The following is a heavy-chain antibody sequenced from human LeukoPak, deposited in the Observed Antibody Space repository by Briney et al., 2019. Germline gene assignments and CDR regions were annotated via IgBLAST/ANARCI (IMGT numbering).Heavy chain of an antibody. V-gene: IGHV1-18*04. CDR1: GYTFTSYG. CDR2: ISAYNGNT. CDR3: ARDTGDRGRELDY. J-gene: IGHJ4*02. D-gene: IGHD1-14*01. Sequence: ASVKVSCKASGYTFTSYGISWVRQAPGQGLEWMGWISAYNGNTNYAQKLQGRVTMTTDTSTSTAYVELRSLRSDDTAVYYCARDTGDRGRELDYWGQGTLVTVSS.